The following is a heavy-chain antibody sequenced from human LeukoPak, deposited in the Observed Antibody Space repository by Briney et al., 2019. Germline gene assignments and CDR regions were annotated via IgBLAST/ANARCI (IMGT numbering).Heavy chain of an antibody. V-gene: IGHV1-69*13. CDR3: ARGAQIEAIVVVPAANYYYYGMDV. CDR2: IIPIFGTA. Sequence: SVKVSCKASGGTFSSYAISWVRQAPGQGLEWMGGIIPIFGTANYAQKFQGRVTITADESTSTAYMELSSLRSEDTAVYYCARGAQIEAIVVVPAANYYYYGMDVWGQGTTVTVSS. CDR1: GGTFSSYA. D-gene: IGHD2-2*01. J-gene: IGHJ6*02.